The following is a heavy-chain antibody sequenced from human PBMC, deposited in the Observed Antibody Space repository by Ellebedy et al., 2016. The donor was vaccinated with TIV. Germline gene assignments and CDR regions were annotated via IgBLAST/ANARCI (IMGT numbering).Heavy chain of an antibody. J-gene: IGHJ3*02. Sequence: MPSETLSLTCAVYGGSFSGYYWSWIRQPPGKGLEWIGEINHSGSTNYNPSLKSRITISVDTSKNQFSLKLSSVTAADTAVYYCARHVVVVPAAMIVEDAFDIWGQGTMVTVSS. CDR3: ARHVVVVPAAMIVEDAFDI. CDR1: GGSFSGYY. CDR2: INHSGST. D-gene: IGHD2-2*01. V-gene: IGHV4-34*01.